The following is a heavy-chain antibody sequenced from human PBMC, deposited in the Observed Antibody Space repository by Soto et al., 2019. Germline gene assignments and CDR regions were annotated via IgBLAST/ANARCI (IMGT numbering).Heavy chain of an antibody. CDR1: GGSFINHY. D-gene: IGHD3-9*01. V-gene: IGHV4-34*01. CDR2: INHIGIT. J-gene: IGHJ5*02. CDR3: ARGDILIGSRNWFDP. Sequence: QVQLQQWGAGLLKPSGTLSLTCAVYGGSFINHYWSWIRQPPGKGLEWIGEINHIGITNYNPSLKSRVTLSVDTFKKQFSLKLSSVAAADTAVYYCARGDILIGSRNWFDPWGQGTLVTVSS.